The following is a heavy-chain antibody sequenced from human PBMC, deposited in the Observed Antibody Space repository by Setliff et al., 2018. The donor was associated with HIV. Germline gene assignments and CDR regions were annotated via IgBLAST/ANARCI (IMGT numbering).Heavy chain of an antibody. CDR2: INHSGGST. CDR1: GYTFTSYY. J-gene: IGHJ3*02. D-gene: IGHD4-4*01. V-gene: IGHV1-46*01. Sequence: VASVKVSCKASGYTFTSYYMHWVRQAPGQGLEWMGIINHSGGSTSYAQKFQGRVTMTRDTSTSTVYMELSSLRSEDTAVYYCARDRPYSNYRYDAFDIWGQGTMVTVSS. CDR3: ARDRPYSNYRYDAFDI.